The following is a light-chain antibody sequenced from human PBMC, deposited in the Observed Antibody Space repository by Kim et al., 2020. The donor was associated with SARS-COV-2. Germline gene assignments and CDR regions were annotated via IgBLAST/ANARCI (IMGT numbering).Light chain of an antibody. V-gene: IGLV3-21*04. CDR2: YDS. CDR1: NIGSKS. J-gene: IGLJ2*01. CDR3: QVGDSSSDHPVV. Sequence: SYELTQPPSVSVAPGKTARITCGGNNIGSKSVHWYQQKPGQAPVLVIYYDSDRPSGIPERFSGSNSGNTATLTISRVEAGDEADYYCQVGDSSSDHPVV.